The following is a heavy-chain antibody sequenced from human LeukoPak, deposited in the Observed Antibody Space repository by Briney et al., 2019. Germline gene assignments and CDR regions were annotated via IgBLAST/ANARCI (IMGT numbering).Heavy chain of an antibody. J-gene: IGHJ4*02. V-gene: IGHV1-69*04. D-gene: IGHD2-15*01. CDR1: GGTFSSYA. CDR3: ARDRHCSGGSCPDY. CDR2: IIPILGIA. Sequence: SVKVSCKASGGTFSSYAISWVRQAPGQGLEWMGRIIPILGIANYAQKYQGRVTITADKSTSTAYMELSSLRSEDTAVYYCARDRHCSGGSCPDYWGQGTLVTVSS.